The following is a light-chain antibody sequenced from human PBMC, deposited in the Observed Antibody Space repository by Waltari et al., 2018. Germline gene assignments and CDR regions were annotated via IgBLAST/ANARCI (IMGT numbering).Light chain of an antibody. CDR2: DAS. Sequence: EIVLTQSPATLSLSPGERATLSCRASQSVSSYLAWSQQKPGQAPRLLIYDASNRATGIPARFSGSGSGTDFTLTISSLEPEDFAVYYCQQRSNWPFGGGTKVEIK. V-gene: IGKV3-11*01. CDR1: QSVSSY. J-gene: IGKJ4*01. CDR3: QQRSNWP.